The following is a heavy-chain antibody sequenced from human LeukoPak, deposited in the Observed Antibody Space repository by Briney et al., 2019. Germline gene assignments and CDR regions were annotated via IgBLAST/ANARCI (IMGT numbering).Heavy chain of an antibody. CDR3: ARFGSGMAALEY. D-gene: IGHD6-6*01. V-gene: IGHV4-31*03. J-gene: IGHJ4*02. Sequence: SETLSLTCTVSGGSISSGGYYWSWIRQHPGKGLEWIGYIYYSGSTYYNPSLKSRVTISVDTSKNQFSLKLSSVTAADTAVYYCARFGSGMAALEYWGQGTLVTVSS. CDR1: GGSISSGGYY. CDR2: IYYSGST.